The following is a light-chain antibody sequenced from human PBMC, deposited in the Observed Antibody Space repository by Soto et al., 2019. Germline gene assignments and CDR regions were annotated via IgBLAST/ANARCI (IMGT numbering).Light chain of an antibody. V-gene: IGKV1-39*01. J-gene: IGKJ1*01. CDR1: QSISNY. CDR3: LQTYTTLTWT. Sequence: DIKMTQSPSSLSASVGDRVTITCRASQSISNYLQWYQHKSGQAPRLLVYAASSLHSGVPSRFSGSGSGTDFTLTISSLQTEDFATYYCLQTYTTLTWTFGQGTKVEI. CDR2: AAS.